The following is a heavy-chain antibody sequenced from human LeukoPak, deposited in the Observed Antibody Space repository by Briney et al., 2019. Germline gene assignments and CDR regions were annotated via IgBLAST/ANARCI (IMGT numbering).Heavy chain of an antibody. Sequence: GGSLRLSCAASGFTVSSNYMSWVRQAPGRGLEWVAVIYSGGSTYYADSVKGRFTISRDNSKNTLYLQMNSLRAQAPAVYSCARDPHCTNRVCFGSYWAQGPL. CDR3: ARDPHCTNRVCFGSY. CDR1: GFTVSSNY. D-gene: IGHD2-8*01. J-gene: IGHJ4*02. V-gene: IGHV3-53*01. CDR2: IYSGGST.